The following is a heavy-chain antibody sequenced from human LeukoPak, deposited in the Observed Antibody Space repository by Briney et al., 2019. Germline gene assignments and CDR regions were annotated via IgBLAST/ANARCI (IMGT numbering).Heavy chain of an antibody. CDR1: GGSISSYY. CDR3: ASFGIAVAGFDY. D-gene: IGHD6-19*01. Sequence: SETLSLTCTVSGGSISSYYWSGIRQPPGKGLEWIGYIYYSGSTNYNPSLKSRVTISVDTSKNQFSLKLSSVTAADTAVYYCASFGIAVAGFDYWGQGTLVTVSS. J-gene: IGHJ4*02. CDR2: IYYSGST. V-gene: IGHV4-59*01.